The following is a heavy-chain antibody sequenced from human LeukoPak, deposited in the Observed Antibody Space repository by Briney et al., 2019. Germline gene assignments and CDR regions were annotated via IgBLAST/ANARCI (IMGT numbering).Heavy chain of an antibody. V-gene: IGHV3-23*01. CDR2: ISGTGDNT. CDR1: GFTFSGFA. J-gene: IGHJ6*01. Sequence: GGSLRLSCAASGFTFSGFAMSWVRRTPVKGLEWVPGISGTGDNTLYADSVKGRFTISRDNSKNTLYLEMNSLKAEDTAIYYCAKMKGHPLPKYYMDVWGQGTTVTVSS. D-gene: IGHD1-26*01. CDR3: AKMKGHPLPKYYMDV.